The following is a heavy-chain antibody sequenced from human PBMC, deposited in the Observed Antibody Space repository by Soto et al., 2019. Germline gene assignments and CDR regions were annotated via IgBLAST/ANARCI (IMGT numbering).Heavy chain of an antibody. V-gene: IGHV1-69*13. J-gene: IGHJ5*02. CDR2: IIPIFGTA. D-gene: IGHD2-15*01. Sequence: SVKVSCKASGGTFSSYAISWVRQAPGQGLEWMGGIIPIFGTANYAQKFQGRVTITADESTSTAYMELSSLRSEDTAVYYCARDDCSGGSCYGRFDPWCQGTLVTVSS. CDR1: GGTFSSYA. CDR3: ARDDCSGGSCYGRFDP.